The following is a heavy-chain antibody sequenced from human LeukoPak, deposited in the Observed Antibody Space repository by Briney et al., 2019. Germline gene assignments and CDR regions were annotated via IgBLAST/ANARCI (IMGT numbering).Heavy chain of an antibody. CDR3: ARVGFRTYFDY. V-gene: IGHV3-21*01. CDR1: GFTFSSYS. Sequence: GGFLRLSCAASGFTFSSYSMNWVRQAPGKGLEWVSSISSSSSYKYYADSVKGRFTISRDNAKNSLYLQMNSLRAEDTAVYYCARVGFRTYFDYWGQGTLVTVSS. D-gene: IGHD3-16*01. CDR2: ISSSSSYK. J-gene: IGHJ4*01.